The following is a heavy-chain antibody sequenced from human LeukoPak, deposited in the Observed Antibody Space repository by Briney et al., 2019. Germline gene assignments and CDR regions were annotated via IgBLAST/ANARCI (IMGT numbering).Heavy chain of an antibody. Sequence: GGSLRLSCAASGFPFTTYTMAWVRQAPGGGLEWVSCISGDGGGTYYADSVKGRFTISRDNSKNTLYLQMNSLRAEDTAVYYCAKDPGYSSSPTDYWGQGTLVTVSS. J-gene: IGHJ4*02. V-gene: IGHV3-23*01. CDR1: GFPFTTYT. CDR2: ISGDGGGT. D-gene: IGHD6-19*01. CDR3: AKDPGYSSSPTDY.